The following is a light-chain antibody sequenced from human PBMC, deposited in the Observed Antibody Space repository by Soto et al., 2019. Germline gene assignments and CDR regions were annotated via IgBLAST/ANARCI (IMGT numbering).Light chain of an antibody. Sequence: DIVLTQSPATLSLSPGERATLSCRASQSVSSYLACYQQKPGRAPRLLIYDASNRATGIPARFSGSGSGADFTLTISSLEPEDFAVYYCQQRSNWPRLTFGGGTKV. CDR3: QQRSNWPRLT. CDR1: QSVSSY. CDR2: DAS. J-gene: IGKJ4*01. V-gene: IGKV3-11*01.